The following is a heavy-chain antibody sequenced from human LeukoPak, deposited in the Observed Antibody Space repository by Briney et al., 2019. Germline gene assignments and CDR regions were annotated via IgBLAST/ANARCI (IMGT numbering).Heavy chain of an antibody. CDR1: GFTFSSYG. J-gene: IGHJ4*02. CDR3: AKDPSSGYYAYYIDY. D-gene: IGHD3-22*01. CDR2: ISYDGSNK. Sequence: PGGSLRLSCAASGFTFSSYGMHWVRQAPGKGLEWVAVISYDGSNKYCADSVKGRFTISRDNSKNTLYPQMNSLRAEDTAVYYCAKDPSSGYYAYYIDYWGQGTLVTVSS. V-gene: IGHV3-30*18.